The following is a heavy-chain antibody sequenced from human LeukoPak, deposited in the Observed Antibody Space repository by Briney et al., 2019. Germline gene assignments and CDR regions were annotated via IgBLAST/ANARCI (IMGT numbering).Heavy chain of an antibody. V-gene: IGHV3-23*01. Sequence: RGSPRLSCVASGVTLRRYGMSWVRHAPRKGLEWGSSIKSTSDTTYSTDSVRGRFTISRDNSKNTLYLQMNSLRAEDTAIYYCAKNGERGVYCSGGSCYPCYYYYMDVWGKGTTVTISS. CDR1: GVTLRRYG. J-gene: IGHJ6*03. CDR3: AKNGERGVYCSGGSCYPCYYYYMDV. CDR2: IKSTSDTT. D-gene: IGHD2-15*01.